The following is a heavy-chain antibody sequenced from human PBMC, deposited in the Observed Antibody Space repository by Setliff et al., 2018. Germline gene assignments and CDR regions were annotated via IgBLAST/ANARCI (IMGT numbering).Heavy chain of an antibody. J-gene: IGHJ4*02. CDR3: ARLRGAFDY. Sequence: ETLSLTCTVSGGSISSYYWSWIRQPPGKRLEWIGYIYYSGSTNYNPSLESRVTISVDTSKNQFSLRLSSATAADTAVYYCARLRGAFDYWGQGTLVTVSS. CDR1: GGSISSYY. D-gene: IGHD3-16*01. CDR2: IYYSGST. V-gene: IGHV4-59*01.